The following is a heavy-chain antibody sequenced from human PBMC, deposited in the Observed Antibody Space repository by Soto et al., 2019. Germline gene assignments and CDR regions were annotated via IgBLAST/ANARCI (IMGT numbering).Heavy chain of an antibody. CDR1: GFTFGDYA. CDR2: IRSKAYGGTT. Sequence: PGGSLRLSCTASGFTFGDYAMSWFRQAPGKGLEWVGFIRSKAYGGTTEYAASVKGRFTISRDDSKSIAYLQMNSLKTEDTAVYYCTRETDYGSGYYFDYWGQGTLVTVSS. D-gene: IGHD3-10*01. J-gene: IGHJ4*02. CDR3: TRETDYGSGYYFDY. V-gene: IGHV3-49*03.